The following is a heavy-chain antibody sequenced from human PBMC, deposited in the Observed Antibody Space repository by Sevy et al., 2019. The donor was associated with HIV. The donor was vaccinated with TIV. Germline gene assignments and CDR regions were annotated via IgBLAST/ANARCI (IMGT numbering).Heavy chain of an antibody. V-gene: IGHV3-7*03. CDR1: GFNFRNFW. Sequence: GESLKISCVASGFNFRNFWMSWVRQAPGKGLECVADIKQDGSEAYYVDPVKGRFTISRDNAKNSLYLQMNSLRDEDTAMYFCVRDKEVGASILDAWGQGTPVTVSS. CDR2: IKQDGSEA. J-gene: IGHJ5*02. CDR3: VRDKEVGASILDA. D-gene: IGHD1-26*01.